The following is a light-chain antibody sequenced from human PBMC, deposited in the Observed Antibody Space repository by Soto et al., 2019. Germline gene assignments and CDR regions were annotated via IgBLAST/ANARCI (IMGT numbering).Light chain of an antibody. CDR2: GNR. V-gene: IGLV1-40*01. J-gene: IGLJ3*02. CDR3: QAFDYSLTTSV. CDR1: SSNLGAGYD. Sequence: QSVLTQPPSVSGAPGQRVTISCTGNSSNLGAGYDVHWYQQLPGAAPKLVIFGNRNRPSGVPERFSGSKSGTSASLAITGHQEEDEGDYSCQAFDYSLTTSVFGGGTKRTVL.